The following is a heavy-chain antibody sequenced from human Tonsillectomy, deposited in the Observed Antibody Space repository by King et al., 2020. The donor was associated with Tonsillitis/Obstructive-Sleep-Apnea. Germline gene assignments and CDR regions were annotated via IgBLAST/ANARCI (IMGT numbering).Heavy chain of an antibody. CDR2: ISGRGGSS. D-gene: IGHD3-22*01. CDR3: AKDPPDSVDSSGYYED. Sequence: QLVQSGGGLVQPGGSLRLSCAASGFTFSSYAMSWVRQAPGKWLEFFSAISGRGGSSYYAVSLKCRFTISRDNSKNTLYLQMNSLRAEDTAVYYCAKDPPDSVDSSGYYEDWGQGTLVTVSS. V-gene: IGHV3-23*04. CDR1: GFTFSSYA. J-gene: IGHJ4*02.